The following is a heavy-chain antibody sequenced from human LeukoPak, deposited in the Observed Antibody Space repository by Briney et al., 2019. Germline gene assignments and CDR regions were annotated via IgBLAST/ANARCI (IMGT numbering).Heavy chain of an antibody. V-gene: IGHV3-21*04. CDR3: VRDRGTYRPIDY. D-gene: IGHD1-26*01. J-gene: IGHJ4*02. Sequence: PVQPLHSASVPRYTGTYIYYADSVKGRFTISRDNAQNSLYLQMNSLRAEDTAIYYCVRDRGTYRPIDYWGQGTLVTVSP. CDR2: PRYTGTYI.